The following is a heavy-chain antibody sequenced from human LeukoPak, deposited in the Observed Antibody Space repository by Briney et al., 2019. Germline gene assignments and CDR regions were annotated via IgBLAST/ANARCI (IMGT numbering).Heavy chain of an antibody. J-gene: IGHJ4*02. CDR2: ISGSGGST. CDR3: AKDVRVGEYYGSGTHLDY. D-gene: IGHD3-10*01. Sequence: GGSLRLSCAASGFTFSSYAMSWVRQAPGKGLEWVSVISGSGGSTYYADSVKGRFTISRDNSKNTLYLQMNSLRAEDTAVYYCAKDVRVGEYYGSGTHLDYWGQGTLVTVSS. CDR1: GFTFSSYA. V-gene: IGHV3-23*01.